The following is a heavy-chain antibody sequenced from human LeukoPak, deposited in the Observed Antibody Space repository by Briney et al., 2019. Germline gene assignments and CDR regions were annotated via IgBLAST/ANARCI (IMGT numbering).Heavy chain of an antibody. CDR2: INPNSGGT. D-gene: IGHD2-8*01. CDR1: GYPFTAYY. J-gene: IGHJ4*02. Sequence: ASVKVSCKTSGYPFTAYYMHWVRQAPGQGLEWMGSINPNSGGTKYAQSFQDRVTMTSDRSISTVHMELSSLNSDDAAAYYCARNGPYFDYWGQGTLVTVSS. CDR3: ARNGPYFDY. V-gene: IGHV1-2*02.